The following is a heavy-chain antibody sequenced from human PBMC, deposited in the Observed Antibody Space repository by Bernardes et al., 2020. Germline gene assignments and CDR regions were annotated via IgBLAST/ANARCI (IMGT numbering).Heavy chain of an antibody. J-gene: IGHJ4*02. V-gene: IGHV3-30-3*01. CDR3: ARGLQGGSPGY. Sequence: GGSLRLSCAASGFTFSSYAMHWVRQAPGKGLEWVAVISYDGSNKYYADSVKGRFTISRDNSKNTLYLQMNSLRAEDTAVYYCARGLQGGSPGYWGQGTLVTVSS. CDR1: GFTFSSYA. D-gene: IGHD1-26*01. CDR2: ISYDGSNK.